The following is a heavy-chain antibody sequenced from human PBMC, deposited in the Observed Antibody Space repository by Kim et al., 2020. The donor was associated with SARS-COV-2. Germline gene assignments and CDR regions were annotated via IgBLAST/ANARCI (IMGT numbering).Heavy chain of an antibody. CDR3: ARDRGIRYFDWSPGYGMDV. D-gene: IGHD3-9*01. Sequence: GGSLRLSCAASGFTFSSYGMHWVRQAPGKGLEWVAVISYDGSNKYYADSVKGRFTISRDNSKNTLYLQMNSPRAEDTAVYYCARDRGIRYFDWSPGYGMDVWGQGTTVTVSS. CDR2: ISYDGSNK. CDR1: GFTFSSYG. J-gene: IGHJ6*02. V-gene: IGHV3-33*05.